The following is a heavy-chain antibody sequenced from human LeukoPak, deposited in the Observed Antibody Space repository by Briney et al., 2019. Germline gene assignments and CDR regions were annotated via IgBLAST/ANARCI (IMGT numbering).Heavy chain of an antibody. D-gene: IGHD3-9*01. CDR1: GGSISSYY. CDR3: ARENYDILTGYYTFDY. CDR2: IYTSGST. V-gene: IGHV4-4*07. Sequence: SETLSLTCTVSGGSISSYYWSWIRQPAGKGLEGIGRIYTSGSTNYNPSLKSRVTMSVDTSKNQFSLKLSSVTAADTAVYYCARENYDILTGYYTFDYWGQGTLVTVSS. J-gene: IGHJ4*02.